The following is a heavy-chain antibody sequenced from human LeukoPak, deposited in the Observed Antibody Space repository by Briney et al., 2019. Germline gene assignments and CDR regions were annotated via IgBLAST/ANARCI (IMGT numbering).Heavy chain of an antibody. CDR3: VRYCSSTTCYTRAVDY. D-gene: IGHD2-2*02. J-gene: IGHJ4*02. V-gene: IGHV4-59*08. CDR1: GGSISSFY. CDR2: IYHSGSA. Sequence: PSETPSLTCTVSGGSISSFYWSWIRQPPGKVLEWIGSIYHSGSAYYNPSLKSRVTISVDTSKNQFSLKLSSVTAADTAVYYCVRYCSSTTCYTRAVDYWGQGTLVTVSS.